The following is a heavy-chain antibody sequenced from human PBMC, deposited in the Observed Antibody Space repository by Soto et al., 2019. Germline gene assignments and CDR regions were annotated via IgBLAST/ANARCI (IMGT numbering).Heavy chain of an antibody. CDR3: ATYYDEVYYYGMDV. CDR1: GLTFSGFS. Sequence: EVLLVESGGGLVQPGGSLRLSFPALGLTFSGFSRNWVRKAPGKGLEWVSYISSHSRNTHYADSVKGRFTISRDNARNSLYLQMNSLRDEDTAVYFCATYYDEVYYYGMDVWGQGTTAIVSS. CDR2: ISSHSRNT. D-gene: IGHD3-3*01. J-gene: IGHJ6*02. V-gene: IGHV3-48*02.